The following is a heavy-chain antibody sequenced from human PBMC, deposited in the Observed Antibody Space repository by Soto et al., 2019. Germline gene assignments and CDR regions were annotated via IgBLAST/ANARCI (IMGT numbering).Heavy chain of an antibody. D-gene: IGHD2-2*01. Sequence: GGSLRLSCAASGFTFSSYAMSWVRQAPGKGLEWVSAISGSGGSTYYADSVKGRFTISRDNSKNTLYLQMNSLRAEDTAVYYCASAGGGYCSSTSCFYWYFDLWGRGTLVTVSS. J-gene: IGHJ2*01. V-gene: IGHV3-23*01. CDR3: ASAGGGYCSSTSCFYWYFDL. CDR2: ISGSGGST. CDR1: GFTFSSYA.